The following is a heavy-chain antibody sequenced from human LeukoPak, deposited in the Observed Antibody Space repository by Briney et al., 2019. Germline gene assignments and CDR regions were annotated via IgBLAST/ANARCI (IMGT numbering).Heavy chain of an antibody. J-gene: IGHJ5*02. Sequence: PSETLSPICTVSGGFISGYYWSWIRQPPGKGLEWIGYIYYSGSTNYNPSLKSRVTISVDTSKNQFSLKLSFVTAADTAVYYCARGCSAGTPHNWFDPWGQGTLVTVSS. D-gene: IGHD6-13*01. CDR1: GGFISGYY. CDR3: ARGCSAGTPHNWFDP. V-gene: IGHV4-59*01. CDR2: IYYSGST.